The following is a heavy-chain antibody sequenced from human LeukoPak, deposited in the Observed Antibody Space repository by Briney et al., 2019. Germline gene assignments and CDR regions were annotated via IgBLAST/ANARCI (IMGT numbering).Heavy chain of an antibody. CDR2: VYSSGST. CDR3: GRDHRCSTSSCYTGGSPLDY. V-gene: IGHV4-4*07. D-gene: IGHD2-2*02. CDR1: VDSISSYY. J-gene: IGHJ4*02. Sequence: SETLSLTCTVSVDSISSYYWSWIRQPAGKGLEWIGRVYSSGSTSYSPSLKSRVTMSMDVSRNQFSLKLSSVTAEDTAVYYCGRDHRCSTSSCYTGGSPLDYWGQGTLVTVSS.